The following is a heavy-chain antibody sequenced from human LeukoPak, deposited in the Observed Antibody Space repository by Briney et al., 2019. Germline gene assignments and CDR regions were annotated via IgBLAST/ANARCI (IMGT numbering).Heavy chain of an antibody. V-gene: IGHV1-69*13. D-gene: IGHD5-12*01. CDR3: ARSYSGYDPQFDY. CDR1: GGTFSSYA. Sequence: SVKVSCKASGGTFSSYAISWVRQAPGQGLEWMGGIIPIFGTANYAQKFQGRVTITADESTSTAYMELSSLRSEDTAVYYCARSYSGYDPQFDYWGQGTLVTVSS. CDR2: IIPIFGTA. J-gene: IGHJ4*02.